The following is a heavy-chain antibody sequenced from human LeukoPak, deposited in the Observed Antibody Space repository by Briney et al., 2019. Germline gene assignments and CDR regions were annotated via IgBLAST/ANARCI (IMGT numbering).Heavy chain of an antibody. CDR1: GYTFTSYG. CDR3: ARVGLGRCSGTNCFQKDYYYYYYMDV. CDR2: ISAYNGNT. V-gene: IGHV1-18*01. Sequence: AASVKVSCKASGYTFTSYGISWVRQAPGQGLEWMGWISAYNGNTNYAQKLQGRVTMTTDTSTSTAYMELRSLRSDDTAVYYCARVGLGRCSGTNCFQKDYYYYYYMDVWGKGTTVTVSS. J-gene: IGHJ6*03. D-gene: IGHD2-2*01.